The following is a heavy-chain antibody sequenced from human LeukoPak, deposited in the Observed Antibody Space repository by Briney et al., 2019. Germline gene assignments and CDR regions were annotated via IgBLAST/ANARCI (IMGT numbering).Heavy chain of an antibody. CDR2: INAGNGNT. D-gene: IGHD6-6*01. Sequence: GASVKVSCKASGYTFTSYAMHWVRQAPGQRLEWMGRINAGNGNTKYSQKFQGRVTITRDTSASTAYMELSSLRSEDTAVYYCARASRIAWSNWFDPWGQGTLVTVSS. CDR1: GYTFTSYA. CDR3: ARASRIAWSNWFDP. V-gene: IGHV1-3*01. J-gene: IGHJ5*02.